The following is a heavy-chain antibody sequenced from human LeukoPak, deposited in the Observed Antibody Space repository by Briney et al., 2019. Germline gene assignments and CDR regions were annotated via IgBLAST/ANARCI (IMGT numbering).Heavy chain of an antibody. Sequence: ASVKVSCKASGYTFTSYGISWVRQAPGQGLEWMGWISAYNGNTNSAQKFQGRVTMTTDTSTSTVYMELRSLRSDDTAVYYCARDDCSSASCYLAYWGRGPWSPSPQ. V-gene: IGHV1-18*01. D-gene: IGHD2-2*01. CDR2: ISAYNGNT. CDR1: GYTFTSYG. J-gene: IGHJ4*03. CDR3: ARDDCSSASCYLAY.